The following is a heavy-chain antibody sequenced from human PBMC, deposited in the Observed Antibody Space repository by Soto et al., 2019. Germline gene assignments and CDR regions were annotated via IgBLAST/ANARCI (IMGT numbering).Heavy chain of an antibody. CDR2: ISAYNGNT. Sequence: QVQLVQSGAEVKKPGASVKVSCKASGYTFTSYGISWVRQAPGQGLEWMGWISAYNGNTNYAQKLQGRVTMTTDTSTSTAYMELRSLRSDDPAVYYCARDIGGYCSGGSCYSLGYWGQGTLVTVSS. J-gene: IGHJ4*02. CDR1: GYTFTSYG. D-gene: IGHD2-15*01. CDR3: ARDIGGYCSGGSCYSLGY. V-gene: IGHV1-18*01.